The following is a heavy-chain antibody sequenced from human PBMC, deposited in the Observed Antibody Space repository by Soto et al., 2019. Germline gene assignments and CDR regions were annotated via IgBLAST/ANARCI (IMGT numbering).Heavy chain of an antibody. V-gene: IGHV3-30-3*01. CDR1: GFTFSSYA. CDR2: ISYDGSNK. D-gene: IGHD6-6*01. J-gene: IGHJ6*02. Sequence: PGGSLRLSCAASGFTFSSYAMHWVRQAPGKGLEWVAVISYDGSNKYYADSVKGRFTISRDNSKNTLYLQMNSLRAEDTAVYYCARDVVYSSSSHYYYGMDVWGQGTTVTVSS. CDR3: ARDVVYSSSSHYYYGMDV.